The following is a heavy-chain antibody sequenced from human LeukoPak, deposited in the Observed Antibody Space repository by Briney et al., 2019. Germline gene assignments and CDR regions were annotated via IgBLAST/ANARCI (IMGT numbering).Heavy chain of an antibody. V-gene: IGHV3-23*01. J-gene: IGHJ6*04. CDR2: ISSSGGST. CDR1: GFTFSSHS. D-gene: IGHD3-10*02. CDR3: AELGITMIGGV. Sequence: PGGSLRLSCAASGFTFSSHSMNWVRQAPGKGLEWVSAISSSGGSTYYADSVKGRFTISRDNSKNTLYLQMNSLRAEDTAVYYCAELGITMIGGVWGKGTTVTISS.